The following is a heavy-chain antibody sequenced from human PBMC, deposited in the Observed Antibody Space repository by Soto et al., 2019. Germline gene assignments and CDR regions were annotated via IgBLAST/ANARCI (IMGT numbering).Heavy chain of an antibody. Sequence: PSETLSLTCTVSGGSISSYYWSWIRQPPGKGLEWIGYIYYSGSTNYNPSLKGRVTISVDTSKNQFSLKLSSVTAADTAVYYCAREGCTGGPYYYYYGMDVWGQGTTVTVSS. CDR3: AREGCTGGPYYYYYGMDV. J-gene: IGHJ6*02. CDR2: IYYSGST. V-gene: IGHV4-59*01. CDR1: GGSISSYY. D-gene: IGHD2-2*01.